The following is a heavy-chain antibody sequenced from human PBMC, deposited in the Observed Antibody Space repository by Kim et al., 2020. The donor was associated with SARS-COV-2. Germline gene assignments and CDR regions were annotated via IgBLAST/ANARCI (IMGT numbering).Heavy chain of an antibody. CDR1: GFTVSSNY. Sequence: GGSLRLSCAASGFTVSSNYMSWVRRAPGKGLEWVSVIYSGGSTYYADSVKGRFTISRDNSKNTLYLQMNSLRAEDTAVYYCARTIGRKDYFDYWGQGPLVTVSS. V-gene: IGHV3-53*01. J-gene: IGHJ4*02. CDR2: IYSGGST. D-gene: IGHD3-10*01. CDR3: ARTIGRKDYFDY.